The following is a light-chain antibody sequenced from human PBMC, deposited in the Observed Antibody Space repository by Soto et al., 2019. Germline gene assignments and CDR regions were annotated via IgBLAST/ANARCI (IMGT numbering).Light chain of an antibody. V-gene: IGLV2-14*03. CDR3: SSYTTSTTLI. CDR2: DVT. Sequence: QSALTQPASVSGSPGQSITISCTGTSSDVGRYKLVSWYQQHPGKAPKLMIYDVTNRPSGVSNRFSGSKSGNTASLTISGLQAEDEADYYCSSYTTSTTLIFGGRTKVTVL. J-gene: IGLJ2*01. CDR1: SSDVGRYKL.